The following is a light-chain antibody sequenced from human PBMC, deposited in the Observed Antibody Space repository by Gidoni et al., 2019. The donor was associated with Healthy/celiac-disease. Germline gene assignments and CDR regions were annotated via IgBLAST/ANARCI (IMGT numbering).Light chain of an antibody. J-gene: IGKJ1*01. CDR1: QDISNY. CDR2: DAS. CDR3: QQYDNLPWT. Sequence: DIQMTQSPSSLSASVGDRVTITCQASQDISNYLNWYQQKPGKTPKLLIYDASNLETGVPSRFSGSGSETDFTFTISNLQPEDIATYYCQQYDNLPWTFGQGTKVEIK. V-gene: IGKV1-33*01.